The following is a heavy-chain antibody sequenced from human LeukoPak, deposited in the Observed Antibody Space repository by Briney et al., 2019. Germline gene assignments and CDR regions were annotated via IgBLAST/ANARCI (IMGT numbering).Heavy chain of an antibody. D-gene: IGHD6-13*01. CDR2: ISSNGGST. CDR1: GFTFSSYA. J-gene: IGHJ5*02. V-gene: IGHV3-64D*06. CDR3: VKDLGELAAAGRDP. Sequence: GGSLRLSCSASGFTFSSYAMHWVRQAPGKGLEDVSAISSNGGSTYYADSVKGRFTISRDNSKNTLYLQMSSLRAEDTAVYYCVKDLGELAAAGRDPWGQGTLVTASS.